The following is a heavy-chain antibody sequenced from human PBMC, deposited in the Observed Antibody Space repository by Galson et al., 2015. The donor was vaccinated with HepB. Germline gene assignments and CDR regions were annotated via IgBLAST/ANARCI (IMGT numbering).Heavy chain of an antibody. D-gene: IGHD3-10*02. V-gene: IGHV3-23*01. CDR3: AREDPHVAVAVLDQ. J-gene: IGHJ4*02. Sequence: SLRLSCAASGFPFSSHAMSWVRQAPGEGLQWVSGLNSDGSGANHADSVKGRFTISRDNTKNTLFLQLNGVRVEDTAIYYCAREDPHVAVAVLDQWGQGTLVAVSS. CDR2: LNSDGSGA. CDR1: GFPFSSHA.